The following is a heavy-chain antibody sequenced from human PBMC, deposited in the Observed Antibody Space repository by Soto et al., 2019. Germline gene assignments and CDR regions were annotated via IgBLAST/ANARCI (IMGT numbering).Heavy chain of an antibody. CDR2: ISGSGVST. J-gene: IGHJ4*02. CDR3: AKYPERWLGFDY. Sequence: GGSLRLSCAASGFTFSSYAMSWVRQAPGKGLEWVSAISGSGVSTYYADSVKGRFTISRDNSKNTLYLQMNSLRAEDTAVYYCAKYPERWLGFDYWGQVKLVTVXS. CDR1: GFTFSSYA. D-gene: IGHD5-12*01. V-gene: IGHV3-23*01.